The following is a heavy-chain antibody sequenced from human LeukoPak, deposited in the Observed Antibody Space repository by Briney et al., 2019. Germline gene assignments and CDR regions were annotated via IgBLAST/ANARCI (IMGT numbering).Heavy chain of an antibody. J-gene: IGHJ4*02. CDR3: ARGDTDCGGDCYAPNY. V-gene: IGHV4-34*01. CDR2: INRSGGA. Sequence: SETLSLTCAGYGGSFSGYYWGWIRQPPGKGLVWIGEINRSGGANYNPSLKSRVTISVDTSKKQFSLKRSSVTDATTVLYCCARGDTDCGGDCYAPNYWAKGTLVTVSS. D-gene: IGHD2-21*02. CDR1: GGSFSGYY.